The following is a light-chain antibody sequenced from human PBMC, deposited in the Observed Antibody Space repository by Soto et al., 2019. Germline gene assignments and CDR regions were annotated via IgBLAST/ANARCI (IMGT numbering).Light chain of an antibody. CDR2: KAS. CDR1: QSISGW. V-gene: IGKV1-5*03. J-gene: IGKJ1*01. CDR3: QQYNSYSWT. Sequence: DIQMTKSPSTLSASVGDRVTITCRASQSISGWLAWYQQKPGKAPKLLIYKASSLESGVPSRFSGSGSGTEVTLTISSLQPDDFATYYCQQYNSYSWTCGQGTKVEIK.